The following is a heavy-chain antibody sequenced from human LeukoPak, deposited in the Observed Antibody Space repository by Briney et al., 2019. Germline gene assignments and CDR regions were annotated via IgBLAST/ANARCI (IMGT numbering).Heavy chain of an antibody. V-gene: IGHV4-31*03. D-gene: IGHD1-26*01. CDR1: GGSISSVGYY. Sequence: PSETLSLTCTVSGGSISSVGYYWHWIRQHPGKGLEWIGYIYYSGSTYSNPPLRGRVTISIDTSKNQFSLKLSSVTVADTAVYYCARGTGGATLFDYWGQGTLVTVSS. CDR2: IYYSGST. J-gene: IGHJ4*02. CDR3: ARGTGGATLFDY.